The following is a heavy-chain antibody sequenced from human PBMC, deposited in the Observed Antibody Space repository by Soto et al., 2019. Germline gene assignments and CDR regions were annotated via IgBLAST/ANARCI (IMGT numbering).Heavy chain of an antibody. D-gene: IGHD6-19*01. CDR2: IYYSGST. CDR3: ARHYSSGSRNWFDP. CDR1: GGSINSSSYF. V-gene: IGHV4-39*01. J-gene: IGHJ5*02. Sequence: PSETLSLTCSVSGGSINSSSYFWGWVRQPQGKGLEWIGSIYYSGSTYYNPSLRSRVTISVDTSKNQFSLKLSSVTAADTAVFYCARHYSSGSRNWFDPWGQGTLVTVSS.